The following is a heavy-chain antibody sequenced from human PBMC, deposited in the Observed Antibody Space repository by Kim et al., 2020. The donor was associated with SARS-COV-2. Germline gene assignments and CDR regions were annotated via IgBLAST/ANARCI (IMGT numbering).Heavy chain of an antibody. Sequence: GGSLRLSCAASGFTFKNAWMNWVRQAPGKGLEWVGRIKSRSEGGTADYAMPVKGRFSISRDDSKNTLYLQMNSLKSEDTAVYYCTSEEGLIRGIINYWGQGTPVTVSS. D-gene: IGHD3-10*01. CDR2: IKSRSEGGTA. V-gene: IGHV3-15*01. CDR1: GFTFKNAW. J-gene: IGHJ4*02. CDR3: TSEEGLIRGIINY.